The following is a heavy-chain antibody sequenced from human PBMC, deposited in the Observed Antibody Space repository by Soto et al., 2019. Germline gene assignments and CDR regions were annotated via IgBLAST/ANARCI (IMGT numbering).Heavy chain of an antibody. J-gene: IGHJ5*02. Sequence: SLTCTVSGGSISSYYWSWIRQPPGKGLEWIGYIYYSGSTNYNPSLKSRVTISVDTSKNQFSLKLSSVTAADTAVYYCARVVTYYDFWSGYSGYNWFDPWGQGTLVTVSS. CDR1: GGSISSYY. D-gene: IGHD3-3*01. V-gene: IGHV4-59*01. CDR2: IYYSGST. CDR3: ARVVTYYDFWSGYSGYNWFDP.